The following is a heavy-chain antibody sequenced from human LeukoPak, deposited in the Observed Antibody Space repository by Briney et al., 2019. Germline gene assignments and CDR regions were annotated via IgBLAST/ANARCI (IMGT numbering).Heavy chain of an antibody. V-gene: IGHV1-46*01. J-gene: IGHJ4*02. Sequence: ASVNVSCKASGYTFTSYYMHWVRQAPGQGLEWMGIINPSGGSTSYAQKFQGRVTMTRDTSTGTVYMELSSLRSEDTAVYYCASTGGNSPFDYWGQGTLVTVSS. CDR3: ASTGGNSPFDY. CDR1: GYTFTSYY. D-gene: IGHD4-23*01. CDR2: INPSGGST.